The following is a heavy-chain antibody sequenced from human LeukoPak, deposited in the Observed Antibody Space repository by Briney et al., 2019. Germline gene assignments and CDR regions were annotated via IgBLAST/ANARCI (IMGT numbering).Heavy chain of an antibody. CDR1: GFTFSSYA. J-gene: IGHJ4*02. D-gene: IGHD3-22*01. CDR3: AKNYYDSSGYSPFYFDY. V-gene: IGHV3-23*01. Sequence: GGSLRLSCAASGFTFSSYAMSWVRQAPGKGLEWVSAISGSGGSTYYADSVKGRFTISRDNSKNTLYLQMNSLRAEDTAVYYCAKNYYDSSGYSPFYFDYWGQGTLVTVSS. CDR2: ISGSGGST.